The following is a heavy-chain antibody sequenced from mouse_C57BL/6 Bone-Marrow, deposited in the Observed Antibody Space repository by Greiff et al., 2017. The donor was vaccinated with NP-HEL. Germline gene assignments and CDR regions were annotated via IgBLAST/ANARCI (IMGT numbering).Heavy chain of an antibody. J-gene: IGHJ4*01. CDR3: APYGPYAMDY. CDR1: GFSLPSYG. V-gene: IGHV2-4*01. Sequence: VKLQQSGPGLVQPSQCLSFTCTVSGFSLPSYGVHWVRQPPGKGLEWLGVIWSGGSTDYNAAFISRLSISKDNSKSQVFIKMNSLQADDTAIYCCAPYGPYAMDYWGQGTSVTVSS. CDR2: IWSGGST. D-gene: IGHD1-1*02.